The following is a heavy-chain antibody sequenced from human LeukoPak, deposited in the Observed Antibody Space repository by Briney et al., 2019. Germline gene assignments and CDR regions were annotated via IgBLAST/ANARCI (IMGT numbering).Heavy chain of an antibody. Sequence: PGGSLRLSCAASGFSVSTFWMTWVRQAPGKGLEWVANIKQDGREKYYVDSVKGRFTITRDNAKNSLYLQMNGLRAEDTALYYCARGGGTFDYWGQGTLVTVSS. CDR1: GFSVSTFW. D-gene: IGHD3-16*01. V-gene: IGHV3-7*01. J-gene: IGHJ4*02. CDR2: IKQDGREK. CDR3: ARGGGTFDY.